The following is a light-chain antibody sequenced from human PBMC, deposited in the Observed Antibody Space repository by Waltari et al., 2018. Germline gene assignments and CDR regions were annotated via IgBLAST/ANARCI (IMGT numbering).Light chain of an antibody. CDR2: QDS. CDR3: QAWDSSTGV. J-gene: IGLJ1*01. V-gene: IGLV3-1*01. Sequence: SYELTQPSSVSVSPGQTASITRPGADMGDKYACWYQQKPGQSPVLVIYQDSKRPSGVPERFSGSNSGNTATLTISGTQAMDEADYYCQAWDSSTGVFGTGTKVTVL. CDR1: DMGDKY.